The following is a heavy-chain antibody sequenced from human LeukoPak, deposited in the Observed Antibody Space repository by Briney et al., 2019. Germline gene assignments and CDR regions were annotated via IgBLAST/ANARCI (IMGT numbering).Heavy chain of an antibody. CDR3: AKDRHFEGSGSSTWEWDV. V-gene: IGHV3-23*01. CDR2: LSGSGGST. D-gene: IGHD3-10*01. J-gene: IGHJ6*04. Sequence: GGSLRLPCAASGFAFSSYAMTWVRQAPGKGLEWVSILSGSGGSTYYAVSVKGRFTISRDKSKNTLSLQMNILRAEDTAVYYCAKDRHFEGSGSSTWEWDVWGKGTTVTISS. CDR1: GFAFSSYA.